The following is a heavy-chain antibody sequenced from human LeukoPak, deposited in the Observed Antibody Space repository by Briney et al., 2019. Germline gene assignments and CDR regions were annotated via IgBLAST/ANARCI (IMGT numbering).Heavy chain of an antibody. Sequence: GASVKVSCKVSGYTLTELSMHWVRQAPGKGLEWMGGFDPEDRGTSYAQKLQGRVTITEDTSTDTAYMELSSLRSEDTAVYYCATEANDILTALDYWGQGTLVTVSS. CDR1: GYTLTELS. V-gene: IGHV1-24*01. J-gene: IGHJ4*02. D-gene: IGHD3-9*01. CDR3: ATEANDILTALDY. CDR2: FDPEDRGT.